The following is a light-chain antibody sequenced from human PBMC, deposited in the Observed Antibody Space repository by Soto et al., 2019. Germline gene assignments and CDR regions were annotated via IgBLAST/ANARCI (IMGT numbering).Light chain of an antibody. V-gene: IGKV3-15*01. Sequence: EIVMTQSPATLSLSPGERATLSCRASQSVSSNLAWYQQKPGQAPRLLIYGASTRATGIPARFSGSGSGTEFALTISSLQSEDFAVYYCQHFTNWPPTFGQGTKLEIK. CDR2: GAS. CDR1: QSVSSN. CDR3: QHFTNWPPT. J-gene: IGKJ2*01.